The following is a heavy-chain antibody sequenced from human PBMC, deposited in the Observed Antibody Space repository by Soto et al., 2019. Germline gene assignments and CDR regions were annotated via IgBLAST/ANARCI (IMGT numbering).Heavy chain of an antibody. D-gene: IGHD3-9*01. CDR1: AYTFATHW. CDR2: IYPGDSDT. J-gene: IGHJ4*02. CDR3: ARLELTGLDN. V-gene: IGHV5-51*01. Sequence: GESLKISCKGSAYTFATHWIACVSQMPGKGLEWMGIIYPGDSDTRYSPSFQGQVTISADKSFSTAYLQWSSLKASDTAIYFCARLELTGLDNWGQGTPVTASS.